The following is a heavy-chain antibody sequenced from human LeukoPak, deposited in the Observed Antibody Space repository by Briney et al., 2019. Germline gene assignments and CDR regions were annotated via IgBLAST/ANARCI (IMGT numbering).Heavy chain of an antibody. D-gene: IGHD6-19*01. Sequence: SETLSLTCTVSGGSVSSGSYYWIWIRQPPGKGLEWIVYIYYSGSTNYNPSLKSRVTISVDTSKNQFSLKLSSVTAADTAVYYCARAKVGIAVAGSNWFDPWGQGTLVTVSS. CDR1: GGSVSSGSYY. J-gene: IGHJ5*02. V-gene: IGHV4-61*01. CDR3: ARAKVGIAVAGSNWFDP. CDR2: IYYSGST.